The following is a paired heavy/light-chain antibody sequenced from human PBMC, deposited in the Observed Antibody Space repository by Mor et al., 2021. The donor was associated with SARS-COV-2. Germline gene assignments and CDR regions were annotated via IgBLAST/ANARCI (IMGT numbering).Heavy chain of an antibody. V-gene: IGHV3-23*01. CDR2: IGGSGRTT. D-gene: IGHD3-22*01. CDR3: AKIYDASGYPHYYFDY. J-gene: IGHJ4*02. CDR1: GFTFSNYV. Sequence: EVQLLESGGGLVQPGGSLRLSCEVSGFTFSNYVVGWVRQAPGRGLEWVSLIGGSGRTTYYADSVKGRFTISRDNSKNTLYLQMNSLRAEDTAVYYCAKIYDASGYPHYYFDYWGQGTLVTVSS.
Light chain of an antibody. Sequence: EIVLTQSPGTLSLSPGERATLSCRASHSVISYLAWYQQKPGQAPRLLIYGASIRATAIPDRFSGSGSGTDFTLTISRLEPEDFAVYYCQQYGSSPWTFGQGTKVEIK. J-gene: IGKJ1*01. CDR3: QQYGSSPWT. V-gene: IGKV3-20*01. CDR1: HSVISY. CDR2: GAS.